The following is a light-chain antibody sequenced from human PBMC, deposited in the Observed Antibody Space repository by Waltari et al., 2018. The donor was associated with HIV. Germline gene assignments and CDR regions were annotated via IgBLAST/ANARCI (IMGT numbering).Light chain of an antibody. Sequence: QSALTQPASVSGSPGQSITISCSGTNSDVGGYHYVSWYQQHPGKAPHLLIFDVSHRPSGISNRFSGSKSGNTASLTISGLQAEDEADYYCSSYTRSTTLDAVFGTGTKVSVL. CDR2: DVS. CDR3: SSYTRSTTLDAV. CDR1: NSDVGGYHY. V-gene: IGLV2-14*03. J-gene: IGLJ1*01.